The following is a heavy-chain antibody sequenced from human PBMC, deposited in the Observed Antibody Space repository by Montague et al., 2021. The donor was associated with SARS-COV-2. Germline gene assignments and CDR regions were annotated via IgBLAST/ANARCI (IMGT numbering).Heavy chain of an antibody. CDR3: AKQALTRYCTSTTCFGAAFDI. CDR1: GVSISSYY. CDR2: IYYNGST. J-gene: IGHJ3*02. Sequence: SETLSLTCTVSGVSISSYYWTWIRQPLGKGLEWIWFIYYNGSTNYNPSLKSRVTISVYTSKNQFSLRLSSVTAADTAVYYCAKQALTRYCTSTTCFGAAFDIWGQGTMVTVSS. D-gene: IGHD2-2*01. V-gene: IGHV4-59*08.